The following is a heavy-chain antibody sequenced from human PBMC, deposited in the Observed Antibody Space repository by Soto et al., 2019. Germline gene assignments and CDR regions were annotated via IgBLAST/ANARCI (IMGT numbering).Heavy chain of an antibody. CDR2: IYPGNSDA. V-gene: IGHV5-51*01. D-gene: IGHD4-17*01. Sequence: GESLKISCQASGYNFATYWIAWVRQMPGKGLEYMGIIYPGNSDARYSPSFQGQVTFSADKSISTAYLHWSSLRASDTAMYYCARHGFYGDYASNYFDPWGQGTLVTVSS. CDR3: ARHGFYGDYASNYFDP. CDR1: GYNFATYW. J-gene: IGHJ5*02.